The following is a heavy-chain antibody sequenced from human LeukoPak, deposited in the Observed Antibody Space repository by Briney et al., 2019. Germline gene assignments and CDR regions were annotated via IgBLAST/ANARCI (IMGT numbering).Heavy chain of an antibody. D-gene: IGHD1-7*01. CDR3: ARGPIVGITETKGYFDY. J-gene: IGHJ4*02. CDR2: IGTAADT. CDR1: GFTFSSYD. Sequence: GGSLRLSCAASGFTFSSYDMHWVRRAIGRGLEWVSSIGTAADTYYPGSVKGRFTISRENGKNSLYLQMNSLRAGDTAVYYCARGPIVGITETKGYFDYWGQGILVTVSS. V-gene: IGHV3-13*01.